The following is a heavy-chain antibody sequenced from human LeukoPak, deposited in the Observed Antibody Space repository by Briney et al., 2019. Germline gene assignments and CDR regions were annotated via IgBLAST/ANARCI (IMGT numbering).Heavy chain of an antibody. CDR2: VYYTGST. V-gene: IGHV4-59*01. CDR1: RFTFRSYE. Sequence: LRLSCAASRFTFRSYEMNWVRQAPGKGLEWIGFVYYTGSTNYSPSLKSRVTISVDTSKSQFSLKLRSVTAADTAVYYCARISSSNWYSERGAFDVWGQGTMVTVSS. D-gene: IGHD6-13*01. J-gene: IGHJ3*01. CDR3: ARISSSNWYSERGAFDV.